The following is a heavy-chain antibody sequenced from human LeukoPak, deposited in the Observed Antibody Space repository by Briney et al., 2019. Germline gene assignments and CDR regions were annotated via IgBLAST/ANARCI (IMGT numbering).Heavy chain of an antibody. CDR2: INPNSGGT. V-gene: IGHV1-2*06. D-gene: IGHD1-26*01. J-gene: IGHJ4*02. CDR3: ASGSAVGATKAGEMEDY. CDR1: GYTFTGYY. Sequence: ASVKVSCKASGYTFTGYYMHWVRQAPGQGLEWMGRINPNSGGTNYAQKFQGRVTMTRDTSISTAYMELSRLRSDDTAVYYCASGSAVGATKAGEMEDYWGQGTLVTVPS.